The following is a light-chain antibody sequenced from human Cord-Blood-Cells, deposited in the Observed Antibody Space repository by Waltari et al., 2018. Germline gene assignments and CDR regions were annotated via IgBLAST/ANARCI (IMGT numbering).Light chain of an antibody. CDR3: NSTDSSGNYV. CDR2: EDS. Sequence: SYELTQPPSVSVSPGQTARITCSGDALPKNYAYWYQQKSGQAPVLVIYEDSKRPSGIPERFSGSSSGTMATLTISGAQVEDEADYYCNSTDSSGNYVFGTGTKVTVL. J-gene: IGLJ1*01. CDR1: ALPKNY. V-gene: IGLV3-10*01.